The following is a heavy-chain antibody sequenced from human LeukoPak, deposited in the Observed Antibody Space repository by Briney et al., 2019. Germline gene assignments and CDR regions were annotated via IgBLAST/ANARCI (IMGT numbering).Heavy chain of an antibody. CDR3: VRDGADYGENGWFDP. CDR1: GFTFSNYA. J-gene: IGHJ5*02. CDR2: IGSDGITT. V-gene: IGHV3-64D*09. D-gene: IGHD4-17*01. Sequence: PGGSLRLSCSASGFTFSNYAMHWVRQAPGKGLQHVSVIGSDGITTRFADSVKGRFTISRDNSKNTLYLQMTSLRPEDTAVYCCVRDGADYGENGWFDPWGQGTLVTVSS.